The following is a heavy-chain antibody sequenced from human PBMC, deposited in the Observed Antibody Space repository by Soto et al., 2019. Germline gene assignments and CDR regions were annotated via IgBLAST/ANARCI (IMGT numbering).Heavy chain of an antibody. Sequence: PSETLSLTCTVSGGSISSYYWSWIRQPAGKGLEWIGRIYTSGSTNYNPSLKSRVTMSVDTSKNQFSLKLSSVTAADTAVYYCAREGAYYYDSSGYYHTRGWFDPWGQGNLVTVSS. CDR3: AREGAYYYDSSGYYHTRGWFDP. J-gene: IGHJ5*02. V-gene: IGHV4-4*07. CDR2: IYTSGST. CDR1: GGSISSYY. D-gene: IGHD3-22*01.